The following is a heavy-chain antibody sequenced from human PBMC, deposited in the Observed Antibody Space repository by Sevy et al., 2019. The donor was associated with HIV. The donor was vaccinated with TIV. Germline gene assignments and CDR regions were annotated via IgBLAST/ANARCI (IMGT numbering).Heavy chain of an antibody. V-gene: IGHV3-23*01. CDR2: VSPTSLST. D-gene: IGHD3-16*01. J-gene: IGHJ4*01. Sequence: GGSLRLSCTASGFSFSNYVMAWVRQAPGKGLEWVSSVSPTSLSTYYAESVKGWFTISRDNSKNTLYLLMNSLRAEDTAIYYCAKLHSRMIPGNGALDYWGRGTLVTVSS. CDR1: GFSFSNYV. CDR3: AKLHSRMIPGNGALDY.